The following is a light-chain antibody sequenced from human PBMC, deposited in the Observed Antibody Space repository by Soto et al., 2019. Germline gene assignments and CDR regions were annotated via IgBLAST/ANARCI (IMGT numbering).Light chain of an antibody. V-gene: IGKV1-39*01. J-gene: IGKJ1*01. CDR1: QNISGY. Sequence: DLPMTQSPSSLSASVSDIVTITCRASQNISGYLNWYQQKPGKAPNVLIYAASSWQSGIPSRFSGSGSETDCTLTISSLQPEDFATYYCQQSYSTPWTFGQGTKVEIK. CDR3: QQSYSTPWT. CDR2: AAS.